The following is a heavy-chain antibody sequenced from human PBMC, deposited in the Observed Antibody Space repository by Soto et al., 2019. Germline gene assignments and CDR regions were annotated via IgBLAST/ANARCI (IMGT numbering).Heavy chain of an antibody. CDR3: ARRTFFYGSGRTDGYYGMDV. CDR1: GYSFTSYW. V-gene: IGHV5-51*01. CDR2: IYPGDSDT. Sequence: PRESLKISCKGSGYSFTSYWIGWVRQMPGKGLEWMGIIYPGDSDTRYCPSFQGQVTISADKSISTAYLQWSSLKASDTAMYYCARRTFFYGSGRTDGYYGMDVWGQGTTVTVSS. J-gene: IGHJ6*02. D-gene: IGHD3-10*01.